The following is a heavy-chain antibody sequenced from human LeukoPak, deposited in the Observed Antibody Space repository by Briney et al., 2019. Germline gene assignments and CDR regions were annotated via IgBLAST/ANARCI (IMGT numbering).Heavy chain of an antibody. J-gene: IGHJ4*02. D-gene: IGHD6-13*01. CDR1: GFTFSSYG. V-gene: IGHV3-30*18. Sequence: EGFLRLSCAASGFTFSSYGMHWVRQAPGTGLEWVAVISFDGSNKYYADSVKGRFTISRDNSKNTLYLQMNSLRAEDTAVYYCAKADRAYSSSWYVDYFDYWGQGTLVTVSS. CDR2: ISFDGSNK. CDR3: AKADRAYSSSWYVDYFDY.